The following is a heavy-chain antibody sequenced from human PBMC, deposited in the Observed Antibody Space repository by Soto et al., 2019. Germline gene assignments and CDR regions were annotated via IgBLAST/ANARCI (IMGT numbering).Heavy chain of an antibody. CDR1: GGSISSYY. J-gene: IGHJ4*02. V-gene: IGHV4-59*01. CDR2: IYYSGST. Sequence: QVQLQESGPGLVKPSETLSLTCTVSGGSISSYYWSWIRQPPGKGLEWIGYIYYSGSTNYNPSLKSRVTISVDTSKNQFSLKLSSVTAADTAVYYCARLREDCSGGSCYLNFEYWGQGTLVTVSS. D-gene: IGHD2-15*01. CDR3: ARLREDCSGGSCYLNFEY.